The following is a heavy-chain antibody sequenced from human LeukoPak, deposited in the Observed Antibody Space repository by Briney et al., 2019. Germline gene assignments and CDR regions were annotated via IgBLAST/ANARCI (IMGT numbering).Heavy chain of an antibody. CDR1: GYTFTGYY. V-gene: IGHV1-2*02. J-gene: IGHJ4*02. CDR3: ARDREPLSGWTRDFDY. Sequence: ASVKVSCKASGYTFTGYYMHWVRQAPGQGLEWMGWIKPNSGGTNYAQKFQGRVTMTRDTSISTAYMVLSRLRSDDTAVYYCARDREPLSGWTRDFDYWGQGTLVTVPS. CDR2: IKPNSGGT. D-gene: IGHD6-19*01.